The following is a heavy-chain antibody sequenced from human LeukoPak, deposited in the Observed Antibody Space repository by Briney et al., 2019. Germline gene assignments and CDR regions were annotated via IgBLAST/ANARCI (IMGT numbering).Heavy chain of an antibody. D-gene: IGHD3-10*01. CDR1: GYTFTSYD. CDR3: ARDTRYYYGSGTPRPPFDY. CDR2: ISAYNGNT. Sequence: GASVKVSCKASGYTFTSYDINWVRQATGQGLEWTGWISAYNGNTNYAQKLQGRVTMTTDTSTSTAYMELRSLRSDDTAVYYCARDTRYYYGSGTPRPPFDYWGQGTLVTVSS. V-gene: IGHV1-18*01. J-gene: IGHJ4*02.